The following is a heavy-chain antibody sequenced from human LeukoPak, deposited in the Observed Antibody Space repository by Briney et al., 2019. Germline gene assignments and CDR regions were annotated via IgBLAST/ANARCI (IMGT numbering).Heavy chain of an antibody. J-gene: IGHJ4*02. Sequence: SETLSLTCTVSGDSINTYSWNWIRQSPGRGLEWIGYIYYSGGTNYNPSLKSRVVIAVDTSKKQFSLKLSSVTAADTAVYYCARDPFRITATTSRRPDFWGQGTLITVSS. CDR2: IYYSGGT. D-gene: IGHD1-7*01. CDR3: ARDPFRITATTSRRPDF. V-gene: IGHV4-59*12. CDR1: GDSINTYS.